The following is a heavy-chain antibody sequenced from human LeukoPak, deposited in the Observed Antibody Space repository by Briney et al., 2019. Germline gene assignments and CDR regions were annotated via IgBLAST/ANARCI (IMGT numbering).Heavy chain of an antibody. V-gene: IGHV1-8*01. CDR3: AKDQEWWGNSGFDY. D-gene: IGHD2-15*01. CDR2: MNPNSGNT. Sequence: ASVKVSCKASGYTFTSYDINWVRQATGQGLEWMGWMNPNSGNTGYAQKFQGRVTMTRNTSISTAYMELSSLRSEDTAVYYCAKDQEWWGNSGFDYWGQGTLVTVSS. CDR1: GYTFTSYD. J-gene: IGHJ4*02.